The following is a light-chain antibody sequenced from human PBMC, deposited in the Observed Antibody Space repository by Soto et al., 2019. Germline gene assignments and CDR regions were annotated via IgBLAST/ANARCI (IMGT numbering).Light chain of an antibody. V-gene: IGKV1-5*03. CDR2: KAS. CDR3: QQYNGYGR. J-gene: IGKJ1*01. Sequence: DIQMTQSPSTLSASVGDRVTITCRASKSISSWLAWYQQKPGKAPKLLIHKASSLQSGVPSRFSGSGSGTEFTLTISSLDPDDFATYYCQQYNGYGRFGQGTKVKMK. CDR1: KSISSW.